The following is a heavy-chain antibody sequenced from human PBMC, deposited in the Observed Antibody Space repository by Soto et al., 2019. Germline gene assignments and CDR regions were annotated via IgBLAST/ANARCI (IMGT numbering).Heavy chain of an antibody. CDR1: GGSISSGGYY. CDR2: IYYSGST. Sequence: PSETLSLTCTVSGGSISSGGYYWSWIRQHPGKGLEWIGYIYYSGSTYYNPSLKSRVTISVDTSKNQFSLKLSSVTAADTAVYYCARALLWFGDPEYYFDYWGQGTLVTVSS. J-gene: IGHJ4*02. D-gene: IGHD3-10*01. CDR3: ARALLWFGDPEYYFDY. V-gene: IGHV4-31*03.